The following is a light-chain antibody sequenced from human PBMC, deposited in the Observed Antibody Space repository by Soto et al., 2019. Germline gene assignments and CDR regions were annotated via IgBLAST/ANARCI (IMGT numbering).Light chain of an antibody. CDR3: QQYNTYSRT. V-gene: IGKV1-5*03. Sequence: DIQMTQSPSTLSASVGDRVTITCRASQSISNWLAWYQQRPGKAPKLLIYKASSLEGGVPSRFSGSGSGTEFPLTISSLQSDDFATYYCQQYNTYSRTFGQGTKVEIK. CDR2: KAS. CDR1: QSISNW. J-gene: IGKJ1*01.